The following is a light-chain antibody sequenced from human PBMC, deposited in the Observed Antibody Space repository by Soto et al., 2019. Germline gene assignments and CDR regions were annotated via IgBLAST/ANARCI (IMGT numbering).Light chain of an antibody. CDR2: DVN. Sequence: SALTQPASVSGSPGQSIATSCTGTSSDVGAYDYVSWYQQHAGKAPKLMIYDVNNRPSGVSNRFSGSKSGNTASLTISGLQAEDEADYYCSSYTISSTPLYVFGTGTKVTVL. J-gene: IGLJ1*01. CDR3: SSYTISSTPLYV. CDR1: SSDVGAYDY. V-gene: IGLV2-14*01.